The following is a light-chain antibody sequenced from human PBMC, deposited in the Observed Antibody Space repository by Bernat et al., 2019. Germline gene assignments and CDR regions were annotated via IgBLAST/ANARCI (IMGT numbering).Light chain of an antibody. CDR2: GAS. CDR1: QSVSNSY. V-gene: IGKV3-20*01. Sequence: EIVLTQSPATLSLSPGERATLSCRASQSVSNSYLAWYQQKPGQAPRLLIYGASSRATGIPDRFSGSGSGTDFTLTISRLEPEDFAVYYCQHYGSSPFTFGPGTKVDIK. J-gene: IGKJ3*01. CDR3: QHYGSSPFT.